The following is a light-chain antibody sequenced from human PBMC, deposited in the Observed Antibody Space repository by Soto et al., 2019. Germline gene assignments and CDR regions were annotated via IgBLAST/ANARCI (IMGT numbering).Light chain of an antibody. CDR3: QQYKTCPLT. Sequence: DTEMTQSPATLSVSPGDRVTISCRASQSVNSYLAWYQQKLGQAPKVLIFGASTRDSGIPSRFSGSGFGTEFSLTINGLQSEDFAIYYCQQYKTCPLTFGHGTKVEIK. CDR1: QSVNSY. J-gene: IGKJ3*01. V-gene: IGKV3-15*01. CDR2: GAS.